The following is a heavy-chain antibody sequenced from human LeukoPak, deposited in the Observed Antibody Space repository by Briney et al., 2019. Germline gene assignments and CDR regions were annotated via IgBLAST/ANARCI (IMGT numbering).Heavy chain of an antibody. CDR3: ARFGGIAVAINWFDP. D-gene: IGHD6-19*01. Sequence: SETLSLTCTVSGGSISSYYWSWIRQPPGKGLEWIGYIYYSGSTNYNSSLKSRVTISVDTSKNQFSLKLSSVTAADTAVYYCARFGGIAVAINWFDPWGQGTLVTVSS. CDR2: IYYSGST. J-gene: IGHJ5*02. CDR1: GGSISSYY. V-gene: IGHV4-59*08.